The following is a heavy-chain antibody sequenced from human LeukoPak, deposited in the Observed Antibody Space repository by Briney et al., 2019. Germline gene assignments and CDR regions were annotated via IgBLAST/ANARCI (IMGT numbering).Heavy chain of an antibody. D-gene: IGHD6-19*01. J-gene: IGHJ3*02. CDR1: GYTFTSYA. CDR3: ARDRGGQWLAYDAFDI. Sequence: GASVKVSCKASGYTFTSYAMHWVRQAPGQRLEWMGWINAGNGNTKYSQKFQGRVTITRDTSASTAYMELSSLRSEDTAVYYCARDRGGQWLAYDAFDIWGQGTMVTVSS. V-gene: IGHV1-3*01. CDR2: INAGNGNT.